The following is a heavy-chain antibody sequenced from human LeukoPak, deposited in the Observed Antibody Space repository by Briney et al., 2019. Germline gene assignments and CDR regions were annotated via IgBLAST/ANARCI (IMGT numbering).Heavy chain of an antibody. V-gene: IGHV1-18*01. CDR2: ISGNNDDP. Sequence: ASVKVSCKASGYTFSNFGISWVRQAPGQGLEWMGWISGNNDDPNYGQKFQGRLTVTTDSSTNTAYMELRNLRSDDTAVCYCARDGTSTDDYWGQGTLVTVSS. J-gene: IGHJ4*02. CDR3: ARDGTSTDDY. D-gene: IGHD2-2*01. CDR1: GYTFSNFG.